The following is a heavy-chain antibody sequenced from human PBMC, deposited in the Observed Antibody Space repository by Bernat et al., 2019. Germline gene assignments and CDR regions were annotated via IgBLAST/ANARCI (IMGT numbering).Heavy chain of an antibody. D-gene: IGHD3-10*01. Sequence: QVQLVQSGAEVKKPGASVKVSCKASGYTFTSYGIIWVRQAPGQGLEWMGWISAYNGNTNYAQKLQGRVTMTTDTSTSTAYMELRSLRSDDTAVYYCARYGYYYGSGSSRPFDYWGQGTLVTVSS. CDR3: ARYGYYYGSGSSRPFDY. V-gene: IGHV1-18*01. J-gene: IGHJ4*02. CDR1: GYTFTSYG. CDR2: ISAYNGNT.